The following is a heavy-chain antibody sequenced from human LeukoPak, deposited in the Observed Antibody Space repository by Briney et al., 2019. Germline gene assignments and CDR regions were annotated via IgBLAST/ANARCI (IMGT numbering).Heavy chain of an antibody. CDR1: GGSISSSSYY. V-gene: IGHV4-39*01. CDR3: ARIIVVVPAATNWFVP. CDR2: IYYSGST. Sequence: PSETLSLTCTVSGGSISSSSYYWGWIRQPPGKGLEWIGSIYYSGSTYYNPSLKSRVTISVDTSKNQFSLKLSSVTAADTAVYYCARIIVVVPAATNWFVPWGQGTLVTVSS. D-gene: IGHD2-2*01. J-gene: IGHJ5*02.